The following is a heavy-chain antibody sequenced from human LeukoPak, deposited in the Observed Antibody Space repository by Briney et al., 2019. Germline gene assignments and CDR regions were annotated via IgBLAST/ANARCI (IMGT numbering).Heavy chain of an antibody. CDR1: GDFITAYY. V-gene: IGHV4-59*08. CDR2: VYYIGST. D-gene: IGHD3-10*01. CDR3: ARTRYYYNSRSSGAPYYFDY. J-gene: IGHJ4*02. Sequence: PSETLSLTCTVSGDFITAYYWSWIRQPPGKGLEWIGYVYYIGSTYYNPSLKSRVTISVDTSKNQFSLKLSSVTAADTAVYYCARTRYYYNSRSSGAPYYFDYWGQGTLVTVSS.